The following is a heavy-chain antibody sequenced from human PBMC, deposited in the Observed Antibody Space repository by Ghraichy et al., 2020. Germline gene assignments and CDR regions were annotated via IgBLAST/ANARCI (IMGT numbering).Heavy chain of an antibody. CDR2: ISDSGGST. CDR1: GFTFSRYV. J-gene: IGHJ4*02. Sequence: GESLRLSCAASGFTFSRYVMNWVRQTPGKGLEWVSGISDSGGSTYYADSVKGRFTISRDNSRNTLYLQMNSLRAEDTAVYYCAKDHNWNDDLVIYWGQGTLVTVSS. V-gene: IGHV3-23*01. CDR3: AKDHNWNDDLVIY. D-gene: IGHD1-1*01.